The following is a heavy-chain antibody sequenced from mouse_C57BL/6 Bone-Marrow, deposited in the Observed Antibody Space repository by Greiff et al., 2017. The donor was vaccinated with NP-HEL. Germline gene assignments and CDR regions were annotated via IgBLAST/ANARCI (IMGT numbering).Heavy chain of an antibody. D-gene: IGHD2-1*01. Sequence: EVQLQQSGPELVKPGASVKIPCKASGYTFTDYNMDWVKQSHGKSLEWIGDINPNNGGTIYNQKFKGKATLTVDKSSSPAYMELRRLTSEDTAVYYCARFLLWFFDVWGTGTTVTVSS. V-gene: IGHV1-18*01. CDR2: INPNNGGT. CDR3: ARFLLWFFDV. CDR1: GYTFTDYN. J-gene: IGHJ1*03.